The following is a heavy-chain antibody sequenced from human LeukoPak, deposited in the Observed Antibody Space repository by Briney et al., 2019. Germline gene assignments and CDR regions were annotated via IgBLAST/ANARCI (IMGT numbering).Heavy chain of an antibody. D-gene: IGHD5-12*01. V-gene: IGHV3-7*01. CDR1: GFIFSDYL. J-gene: IGHJ4*02. CDR3: ARDIPSGFYTPDY. Sequence: GGSLRLSCVASGFIFSDYLMSWVRQAPGMGLEWVANIETDGDEKNYVDSVKGRFTISRDNAKNSLYLQMNSLGDEDTAVYYCARDIPSGFYTPDYWGQGTLVTVSS. CDR2: IETDGDEK.